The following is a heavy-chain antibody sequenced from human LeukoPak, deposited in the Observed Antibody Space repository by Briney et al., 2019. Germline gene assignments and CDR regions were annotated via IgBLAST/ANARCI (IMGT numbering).Heavy chain of an antibody. CDR2: ISGGST. V-gene: IGHV3-23*01. D-gene: IGHD3-22*01. CDR3: ANQYYYDSSGYYSGAY. Sequence: PGGSLRLSCAASGFTFSSYAMSWVRQAPGKGLEWVSAISGGSTYYADSVKGRFTISRDNSKNTLYLQMNSLRAEDTAVYYCANQYYYDSSGYYSGAYWGQGTLVTVSS. CDR1: GFTFSSYA. J-gene: IGHJ4*02.